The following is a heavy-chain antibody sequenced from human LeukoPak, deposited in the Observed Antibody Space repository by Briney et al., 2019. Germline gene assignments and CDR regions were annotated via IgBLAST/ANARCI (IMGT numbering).Heavy chain of an antibody. CDR2: IDWDDDK. CDR3: ARIRNGLNWFDP. V-gene: IGHV2-70*11. D-gene: IGHD1-1*01. Sequence: SGPTLVNPTQTLTLTCTFSGFSLSTSGMCVSWIRQPPGKALEWLARIDWDDDKYYSTSLKTRLTISKDTSKNQVVLTMTNMDPVDTATYYCARIRNGLNWFDPWGQGTLVTVSS. J-gene: IGHJ5*02. CDR1: GFSLSTSGMC.